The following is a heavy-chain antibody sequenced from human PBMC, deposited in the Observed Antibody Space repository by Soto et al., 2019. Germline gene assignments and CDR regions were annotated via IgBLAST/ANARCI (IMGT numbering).Heavy chain of an antibody. Sequence: QITLKESGPTLVKPTQALTLTCSFSGFSLSTSGRGVGWIRQPPGKALEWLALIYWNDDKRFSPSLRSRLTITKDTSKNQVVLTMTNVDPVDTATYYCAHRGYGDYPRDNWFDPLGQGTLVTVSS. CDR3: AHRGYGDYPRDNWFDP. CDR2: IYWNDDK. D-gene: IGHD4-17*01. V-gene: IGHV2-5*01. CDR1: GFSLSTSGRG. J-gene: IGHJ5*02.